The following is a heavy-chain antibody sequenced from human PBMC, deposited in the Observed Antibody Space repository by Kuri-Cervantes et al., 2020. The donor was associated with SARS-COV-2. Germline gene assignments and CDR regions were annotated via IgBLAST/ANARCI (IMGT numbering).Heavy chain of an antibody. J-gene: IGHJ4*02. Sequence: SETLSLTCTVSGGSISSHYWSWIRQPPGKGLEWIGYGYFSGYTDYNPSLKSRVTISVDTSKNQFSLKLSSVTAADTAVYYCARDIAVAGTGFNYWGQGTLVTVSS. D-gene: IGHD6-19*01. CDR2: GYFSGYT. CDR3: ARDIAVAGTGFNY. CDR1: GGSISSHY. V-gene: IGHV4-59*08.